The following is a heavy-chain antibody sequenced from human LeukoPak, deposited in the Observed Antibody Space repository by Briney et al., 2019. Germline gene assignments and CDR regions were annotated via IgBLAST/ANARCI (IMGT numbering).Heavy chain of an antibody. CDR1: GGSISSYY. Sequence: SETLSLTCTVSGGSISSYYWSWIRQPPGKGLEWIGYIYYSGSTNYNPSLKSRVTISVDTSKNQFSLKLSSVTAADTAVYYCARDHIVVVPAAMRYYYYGMDVWGQGTTVTVSS. D-gene: IGHD2-2*01. J-gene: IGHJ6*02. CDR3: ARDHIVVVPAAMRYYYYGMDV. CDR2: IYYSGST. V-gene: IGHV4-59*01.